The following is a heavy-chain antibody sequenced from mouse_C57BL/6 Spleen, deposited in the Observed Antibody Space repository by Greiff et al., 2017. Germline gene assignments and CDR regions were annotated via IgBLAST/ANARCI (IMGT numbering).Heavy chain of an antibody. CDR3: AREEAYYGFGY. D-gene: IGHD1-1*01. CDR1: GYTFTSYW. V-gene: IGHV1-72*01. CDR2: IDPNSGGT. Sequence: QVQLQQPGAELVKPGASVKLSCKASGYTFTSYWMHWVKQRPGRGLEWIGRIDPNSGGTKYNEKFKSKATLTVYKPSSTAYMQRSSLTSEDSAVYYCAREEAYYGFGYWGQGTTLTVSS. J-gene: IGHJ2*01.